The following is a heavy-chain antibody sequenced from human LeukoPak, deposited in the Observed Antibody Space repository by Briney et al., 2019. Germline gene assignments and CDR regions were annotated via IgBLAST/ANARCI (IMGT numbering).Heavy chain of an antibody. CDR2: IYPGDSDT. CDR1: GYSFTSYW. Sequence: GESLKISCKGYGYSFTSYWIGWVRQMPGKGLEWMGIIYPGDSDTRYSPSFQGQVTISADKSISTAYLQWSSLKASDTAMYYCARHLASHYYDSSGMWYYMDVWGKGTTVTVSS. CDR3: ARHLASHYYDSSGMWYYMDV. D-gene: IGHD3-22*01. J-gene: IGHJ6*03. V-gene: IGHV5-51*01.